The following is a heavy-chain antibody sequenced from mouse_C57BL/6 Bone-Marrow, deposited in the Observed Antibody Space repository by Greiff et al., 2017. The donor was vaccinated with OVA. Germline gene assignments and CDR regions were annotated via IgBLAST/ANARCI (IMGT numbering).Heavy chain of an antibody. CDR3: ARYNYGSSYFDY. J-gene: IGHJ2*01. V-gene: IGHV1-69*01. Sequence: QVQLKESGAELVMPGASVKLSCKASGYTFTSYWMHWVKQRPGQGLEWIGEIDPSDSYPNYNQKFKGKSTLTVDKSSSTAYMQLSSLTSEDSAVYYCARYNYGSSYFDYWGQGTTLTVSS. D-gene: IGHD1-1*01. CDR1: GYTFTSYW. CDR2: IDPSDSYP.